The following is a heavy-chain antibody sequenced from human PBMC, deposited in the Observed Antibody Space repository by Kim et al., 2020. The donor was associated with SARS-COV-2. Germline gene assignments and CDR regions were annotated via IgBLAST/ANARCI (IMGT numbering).Heavy chain of an antibody. Sequence: YADPVKGRFTISRENAKNTLYLQMNSLRAEDTAVYYCARDRDSGSYDFDYWGQGTLVTVSS. J-gene: IGHJ4*02. CDR3: ARDRDSGSYDFDY. V-gene: IGHV3-74*01. D-gene: IGHD1-26*01.